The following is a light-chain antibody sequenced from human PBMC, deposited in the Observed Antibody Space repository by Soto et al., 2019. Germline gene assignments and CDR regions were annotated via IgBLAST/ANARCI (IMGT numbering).Light chain of an antibody. Sequence: QSVLTQPASVSGSPGQSITISCTGTSSDVGSYNLVSWYQQHPGKAPKRMIYEVSKRPSGVSNRFSGSKSGNTASLTISGLQAEHEADYYCCSYAGSSTYVFGTGTKLTVL. CDR1: SSDVGSYNL. V-gene: IGLV2-23*02. CDR3: CSYAGSSTYV. J-gene: IGLJ1*01. CDR2: EVS.